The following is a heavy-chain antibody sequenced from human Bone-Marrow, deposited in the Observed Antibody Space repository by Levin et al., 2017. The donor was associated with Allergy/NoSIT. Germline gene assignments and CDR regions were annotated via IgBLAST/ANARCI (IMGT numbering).Heavy chain of an antibody. CDR2: VKSERYGGTT. Sequence: PGGSLRLSCTTSGFSFFDYCMSWFRQAPGKGLEWVGFVKSERYGGTTEYAASVRGRFTISREDSRSIAYLQMDSLKTEDTAVYYCTREGNTVTPDYWGQGTLVTVSS. D-gene: IGHD4-17*01. V-gene: IGHV3-49*03. CDR1: GFSFFDYC. CDR3: TREGNTVTPDY. J-gene: IGHJ4*02.